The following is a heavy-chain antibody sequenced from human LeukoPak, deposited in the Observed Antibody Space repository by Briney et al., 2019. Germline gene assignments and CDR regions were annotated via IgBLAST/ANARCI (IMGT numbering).Heavy chain of an antibody. V-gene: IGHV3-21*01. CDR1: GFTFSSYT. CDR2: ISSSSSYI. J-gene: IGHJ4*02. CDR3: ARVGDIAARAFDY. D-gene: IGHD6-6*01. Sequence: GGSLRLSCAASGFTFSSYTMNWVRQAPGKGLEWVSSISSSSSYIYYADSVKGRFTISRDDAKNSLYLQMNSLRADDTAVYYCARVGDIAARAFDYWGRGTLVTVSS.